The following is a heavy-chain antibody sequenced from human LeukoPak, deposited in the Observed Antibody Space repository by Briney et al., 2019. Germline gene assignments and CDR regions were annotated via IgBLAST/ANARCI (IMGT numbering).Heavy chain of an antibody. CDR1: GFTFSSYS. V-gene: IGHV3-48*01. D-gene: IGHD2-8*01. Sequence: GGSLGLSCAASGFTFSSYSMNWVRQAPGKGLEWVSYISSSSSTIYYADSVKGRFTISRDNAKNSLYLQMNSLRAEDTAVYYCARATRGMVYAYNAFDIWGQGTMVTVSS. CDR2: ISSSSSTI. J-gene: IGHJ3*02. CDR3: ARATRGMVYAYNAFDI.